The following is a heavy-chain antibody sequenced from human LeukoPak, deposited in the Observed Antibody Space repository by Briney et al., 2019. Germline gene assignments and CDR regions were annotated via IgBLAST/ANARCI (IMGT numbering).Heavy chain of an antibody. J-gene: IGHJ5*02. CDR3: ARHHWGPYSSSYGNWFDP. V-gene: IGHV6-1*01. Sequence: SQTLSLTCAISGDSVSSNSAAWNWIRQSPSRGLEWLGRTYYRSKWYNDYAVSVKSRITINPDTSKNHFSLQLNSVTPDDTAVYYCARHHWGPYSSSYGNWFDPWGQGTLVTVSS. D-gene: IGHD6-6*01. CDR1: GDSVSSNSAA. CDR2: TYYRSKWYN.